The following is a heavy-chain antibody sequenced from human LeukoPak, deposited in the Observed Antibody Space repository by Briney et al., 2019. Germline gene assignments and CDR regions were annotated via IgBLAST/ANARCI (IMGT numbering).Heavy chain of an antibody. V-gene: IGHV1-46*01. Sequence: ASVKVSCKASGYTFTSYYMHWVRQAPGQGLEWLGIINPSGGSTSYAQKFHGRVTMTRDTSTSTVYMELSSLRSEDTAVYYCARGSSGWYSVAYWGQGTLVTVSS. CDR3: ARGSSGWYSVAY. J-gene: IGHJ4*02. D-gene: IGHD6-19*01. CDR2: INPSGGST. CDR1: GYTFTSYY.